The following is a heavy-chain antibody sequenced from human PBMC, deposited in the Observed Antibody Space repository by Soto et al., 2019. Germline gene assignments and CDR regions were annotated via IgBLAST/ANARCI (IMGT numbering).Heavy chain of an antibody. D-gene: IGHD3-10*01. CDR3: ARGRRGMVRGVNHYYYYMDV. J-gene: IGHJ6*03. CDR1: GYTFTSYD. Sequence: QVQLVQSGAEVKKPGASVKVSCKASGYTFTSYDINWVRQATGQGLEWMGWMNPNSGNTGYAQKFQGRVNMTRNTSISTAYMELSSLRAEDTAVYYCARGRRGMVRGVNHYYYYMDVWGKGTTVTVSS. CDR2: MNPNSGNT. V-gene: IGHV1-8*01.